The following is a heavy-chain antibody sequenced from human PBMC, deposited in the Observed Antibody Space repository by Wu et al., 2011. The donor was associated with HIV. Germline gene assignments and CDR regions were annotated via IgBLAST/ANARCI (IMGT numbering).Heavy chain of an antibody. Sequence: QVQLVQSGAEMKKPGASVKVSCKASGYTFNGYFIHWVRQAPGQGLEWMGWISPSSGGTNYAQKFQGRVTMTRDTSISTAYMELSRLRSDDTAVFYCARDRDSSAYGAEFDYWGQGTLVTVSS. CDR2: ISPSSGGT. CDR3: ARDRDSSAYGAEFDY. CDR1: GYTFNGYF. V-gene: IGHV1-2*02. D-gene: IGHD3-22*01. J-gene: IGHJ4*02.